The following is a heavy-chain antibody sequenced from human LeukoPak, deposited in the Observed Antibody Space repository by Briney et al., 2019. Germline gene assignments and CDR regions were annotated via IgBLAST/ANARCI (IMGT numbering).Heavy chain of an antibody. V-gene: IGHV4-4*09. Sequence: SETLSLTCTVSGGSISSYYWSWIRQPPGKGLEWIGYIYTSGSTNYNPSLKSRVTMSVDTSKNQFSLKLSSVTAADTAVYYCARHSYYYYYMDVWGKGTTVTVSS. CDR1: GGSISSYY. J-gene: IGHJ6*03. CDR2: IYTSGST. CDR3: ARHSYYYYYMDV.